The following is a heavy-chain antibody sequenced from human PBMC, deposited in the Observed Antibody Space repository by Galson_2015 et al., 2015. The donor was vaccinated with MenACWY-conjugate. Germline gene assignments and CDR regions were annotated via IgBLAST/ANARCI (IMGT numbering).Heavy chain of an antibody. Sequence: SETLSLTCTVSGGSISSSSYYWGWIRQPPGKGLEWIGSIYYSGSTYYNPSLKSRVTISVDTSKNQFSLKLSSVTAADTAVYYCARHFFGVVIIGAFDIWGQGTMVTVSS. CDR3: ARHFFGVVIIGAFDI. CDR1: GGSISSSSYY. V-gene: IGHV4-39*01. D-gene: IGHD3-3*01. CDR2: IYYSGST. J-gene: IGHJ3*02.